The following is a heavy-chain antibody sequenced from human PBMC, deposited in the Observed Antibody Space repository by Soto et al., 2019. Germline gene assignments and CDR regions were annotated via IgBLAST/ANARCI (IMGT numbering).Heavy chain of an antibody. Sequence: QVQLVESGGGVVQPGRSLRLSCAASGFTFSSYGMHWVRQAPGKGLEWVAVISYDGSNKYYADSVKGRFTISRDNSKNTLYLQMNSLRAEDTAVYYCAKIWSGYSSGWRGWFDPWGQGTLVTVSS. CDR2: ISYDGSNK. V-gene: IGHV3-30*18. CDR3: AKIWSGYSSGWRGWFDP. D-gene: IGHD6-19*01. CDR1: GFTFSSYG. J-gene: IGHJ5*02.